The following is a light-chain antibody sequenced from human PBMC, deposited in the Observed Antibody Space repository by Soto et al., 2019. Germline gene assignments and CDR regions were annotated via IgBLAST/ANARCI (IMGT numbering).Light chain of an antibody. J-gene: IGLJ3*02. V-gene: IGLV2-23*02. CDR1: SSDFGSYNL. CDR2: DVI. Sequence: QSALTQPASVSGSPGQSITISCTGTSSDFGSYNLVSWYQQHPGKVPKLMIYDVIKRPSGVSNRFSGSKSGNTASLTISGLQAEDEADYYCCSFAASPWVFGGGTKLTVL. CDR3: CSFAASPWV.